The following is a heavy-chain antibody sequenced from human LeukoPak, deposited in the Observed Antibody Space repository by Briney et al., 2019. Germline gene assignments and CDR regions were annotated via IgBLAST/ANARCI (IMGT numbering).Heavy chain of an antibody. CDR2: ISSSSSTI. J-gene: IGHJ4*02. Sequence: PGGSLRLSCAASGFTFSSYSMNWVRQAPGKGLEWVSYISSSSSTIYYADSVKGRFTISRDNAKNSLYLQMNSLRAEDTAVYYCARADQYYYDSSGYPARGYYFDYWGQGTLVTVSS. CDR3: ARADQYYYDSSGYPARGYYFDY. CDR1: GFTFSSYS. D-gene: IGHD3-22*01. V-gene: IGHV3-48*01.